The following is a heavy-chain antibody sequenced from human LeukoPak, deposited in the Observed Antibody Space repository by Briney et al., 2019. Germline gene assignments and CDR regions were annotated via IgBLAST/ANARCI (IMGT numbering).Heavy chain of an antibody. D-gene: IGHD6-13*01. CDR3: ASLGAAGTDY. V-gene: IGHV3-53*01. CDR2: IYSGGNT. CDR1: GFSVSSNH. J-gene: IGHJ4*02. Sequence: GGSLRLSCAASGFSVSSNHMSWVRQAPGKGLEWVSVIYSGGNTHYADSVKGRFTISRDNSKNTLYLQMNSLRAEDTAVYYCASLGAAGTDYWGQGTLVTVSS.